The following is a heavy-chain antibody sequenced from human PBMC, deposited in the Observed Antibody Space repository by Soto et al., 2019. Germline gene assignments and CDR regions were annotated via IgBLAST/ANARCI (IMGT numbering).Heavy chain of an antibody. CDR2: IYYSGST. V-gene: IGHV4-39*07. CDR1: GGSISSSSYY. D-gene: IGHD3-3*01. J-gene: IGHJ4*02. Sequence: TSETVSRNSIVSGGSISSSSYYWGWIRQPPGKGLEWIGSIYYSGSTYYNPSLNSRVTISVDTSKNQFSLKLTSMTAADTAVYYCGGGFLEWLHVEYWGQGTPVTVTS. CDR3: GGGFLEWLHVEY.